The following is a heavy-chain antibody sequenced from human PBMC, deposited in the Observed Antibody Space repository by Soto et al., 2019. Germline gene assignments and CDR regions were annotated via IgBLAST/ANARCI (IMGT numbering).Heavy chain of an antibody. D-gene: IGHD2-8*02. CDR2: ISRDGGTK. V-gene: IGHV3-30*03. Sequence: QVQLVESGGGVVQPGRSLRLSCAVSGFTVSSYGMHWVRQAPGKGLEWVAVISRDGGTKFYADSVKGRFTISKDNSRNTLFLEVNSLRGDDMAVYYCTGEVASGYWGQGTLVTVS. CDR3: TGEVASGY. J-gene: IGHJ4*02. CDR1: GFTVSSYG.